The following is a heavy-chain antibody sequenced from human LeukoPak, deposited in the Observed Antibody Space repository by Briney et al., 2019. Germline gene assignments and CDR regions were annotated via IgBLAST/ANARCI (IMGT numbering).Heavy chain of an antibody. CDR3: ARGITTVTTVGAFDI. Sequence: PSETLSLTCTVSGGSISSYYWSWIRQPPGKGLEWIGYIYYSGSTNYNPSLKSRVTISVDTSKNQFSLKLSSVTAADTAVYYCARGITTVTTVGAFDIWGQGTMVTVSS. CDR2: IYYSGST. V-gene: IGHV4-59*08. CDR1: GGSISSYY. J-gene: IGHJ3*02. D-gene: IGHD4-17*01.